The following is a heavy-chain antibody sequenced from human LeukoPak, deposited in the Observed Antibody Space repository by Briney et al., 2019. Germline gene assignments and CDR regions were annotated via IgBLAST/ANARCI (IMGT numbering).Heavy chain of an antibody. CDR1: GYTFTGYY. V-gene: IGHV1-2*04. CDR2: INPNSGGT. Sequence: EASVKVSCKASGYTFTGYYMHWVRQAPGQGLEWMGWINPNSGGTNYAQKFQGWVTMTRDTSISTAYMELSSLRSEDTAVYYCARSHLRDFWSGYSFDYWGQGTLVTVSS. J-gene: IGHJ4*02. CDR3: ARSHLRDFWSGYSFDY. D-gene: IGHD3-3*01.